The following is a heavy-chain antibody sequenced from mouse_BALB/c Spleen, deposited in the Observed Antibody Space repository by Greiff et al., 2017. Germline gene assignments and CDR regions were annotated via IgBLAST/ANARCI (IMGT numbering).Heavy chain of an antibody. CDR3: ARHGPLLWLRQEGHYAMDY. CDR2: ISSGGGST. CDR1: GFAFSSYD. Sequence: DVKLVESGGGLVKPGGSLKLSCAASGFAFSSYDMSWVRQTPEKRLEWVAYISSGGGSTYYPDTVKGRFTISRDNAKNTLYLQMSSLKSEDTAMYYCARHGPLLWLRQEGHYAMDYWGQGTSVTVSS. D-gene: IGHD2-2*01. V-gene: IGHV5-12-1*01. J-gene: IGHJ4*01.